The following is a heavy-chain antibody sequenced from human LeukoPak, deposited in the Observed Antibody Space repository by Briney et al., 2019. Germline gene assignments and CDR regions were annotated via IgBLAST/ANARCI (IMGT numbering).Heavy chain of an antibody. CDR3: AKGSQELWDFDAFNI. CDR1: GFTFITYV. Sequence: GGSLRLSCEASGFTFITYVIHWVRQAPGRGLEWVAFIRYDGNNKYYTESLKGRFTISRANSQNTLYLLMNSLRAEDTAVYYCAKGSQELWDFDAFNIWGQGTMVTVSS. D-gene: IGHD5-18*01. CDR2: IRYDGNNK. V-gene: IGHV3-30*02. J-gene: IGHJ3*02.